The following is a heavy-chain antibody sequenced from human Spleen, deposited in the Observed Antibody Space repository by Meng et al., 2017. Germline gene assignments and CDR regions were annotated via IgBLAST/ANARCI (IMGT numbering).Heavy chain of an antibody. CDR1: GFSVSTRGVG. D-gene: IGHD3-10*01. CDR3: AHSPYASGVRRDFDY. V-gene: IGHV2-5*02. CDR2: IYWDDDK. J-gene: IGHJ4*02. Sequence: QITLKESCPTLVKPTQTLTLTCTFSGFSVSTRGVGVDWIRQPPGKALEWLALIYWDDDKRYSPSLKGRLTITRDTSKNQVVLTMTNMDPVDTATYYCAHSPYASGVRRDFDYWGQGTLVTVSS.